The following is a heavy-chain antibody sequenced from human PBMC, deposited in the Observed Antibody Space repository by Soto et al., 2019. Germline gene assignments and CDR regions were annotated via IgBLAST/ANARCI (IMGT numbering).Heavy chain of an antibody. CDR1: GFTFSNAW. Sequence: GGSLRLSCAASGFTFSNAWMNWVRQAPGKGLEWVGRIKSKTDGGTTDYAAPVKGRFTISRDDSKNTLYLQMNSLKTEDTAVYYCTTARGRRCSSTSCYDRYYYGMDVWGQGTTVTVSS. CDR3: TTARGRRCSSTSCYDRYYYGMDV. CDR2: IKSKTDGGTT. J-gene: IGHJ6*02. D-gene: IGHD2-2*01. V-gene: IGHV3-15*07.